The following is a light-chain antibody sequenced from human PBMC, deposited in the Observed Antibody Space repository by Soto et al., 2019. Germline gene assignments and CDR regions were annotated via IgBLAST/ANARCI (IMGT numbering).Light chain of an antibody. CDR2: GAS. V-gene: IGKV3-15*01. CDR3: QQRSNWPPIT. CDR1: QSVSSN. Sequence: EILMTQSPATLSVSPGERATLSCRASQSVSSNLAWYQQTPGQAPRLLIYGASTRATGIPARFSGSGSGTDFTLTISSLEPDDFAVYYCQQRSNWPPITFGQGTRLEI. J-gene: IGKJ5*01.